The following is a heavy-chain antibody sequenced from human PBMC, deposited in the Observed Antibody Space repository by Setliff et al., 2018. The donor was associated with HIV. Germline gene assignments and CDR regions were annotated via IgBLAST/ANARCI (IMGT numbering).Heavy chain of an antibody. Sequence: TGGSLRLSCAASGFTFSSHALHWVRQAPGKGLEWVAGISYDGAYKYYVGSVKGRFTISRDNSKSTLYLQMNSLRPEDTAVYYCARGVATNLDPWGQGSLVTVSS. V-gene: IGHV3-30*01. CDR1: GFTFSSHA. CDR2: ISYDGAYK. CDR3: ARGVATNLDP. J-gene: IGHJ5*02. D-gene: IGHD5-12*01.